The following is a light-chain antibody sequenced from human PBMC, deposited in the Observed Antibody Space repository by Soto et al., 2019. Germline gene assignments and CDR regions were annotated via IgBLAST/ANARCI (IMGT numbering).Light chain of an antibody. CDR1: SGSVSTTNF. CDR2: NTY. J-gene: IGLJ3*02. CDR3: LLFMSSGISV. Sequence: QAVVTQEPSLSVSPGGTVTLTCALNSGSVSTTNFPSWYQQAPGQAPRTLIYNTYTRSSGVPDRFSGSVLGNKAALTISGAQADDESDYYCLLFMSSGISVFGGGTQLTVL. V-gene: IGLV8-61*01.